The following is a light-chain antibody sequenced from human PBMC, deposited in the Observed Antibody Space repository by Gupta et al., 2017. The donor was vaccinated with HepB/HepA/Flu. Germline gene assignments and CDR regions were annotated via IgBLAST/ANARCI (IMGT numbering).Light chain of an antibody. Sequence: QSVLTQSPSASGTPGQRVTISCSGSRSDIGSNYVDWYQQFPGTAPKLLIYQNTQRPSGVPDRFSGSKSGTSASLTINGLQSEDEAHYYCSTWEDILNGVVFGGGTRLTVL. CDR3: STWEDILNGVV. J-gene: IGLJ2*01. CDR2: QNT. V-gene: IGLV1-47*01. CDR1: RSDIGSNY.